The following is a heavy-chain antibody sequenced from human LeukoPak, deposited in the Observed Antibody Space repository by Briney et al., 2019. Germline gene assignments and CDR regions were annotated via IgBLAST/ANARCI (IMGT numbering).Heavy chain of an antibody. V-gene: IGHV4-39*07. Sequence: SETLSLTCTVSGGSISSTSYYWGWIRQPPGKGLEWIGSIYYSGSTYYNPSLRSRVTISVDTSKNQFSLKLSSVTAADTAVYYCARDLAAAATGSYWGQGILVTVSS. CDR2: IYYSGST. CDR3: ARDLAAAATGSY. CDR1: GGSISSTSYY. J-gene: IGHJ4*02. D-gene: IGHD6-13*01.